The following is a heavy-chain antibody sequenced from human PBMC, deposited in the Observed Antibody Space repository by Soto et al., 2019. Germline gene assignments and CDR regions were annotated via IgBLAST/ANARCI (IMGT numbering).Heavy chain of an antibody. CDR3: AKSPGMYYYESSCPSHHDS. V-gene: IGHV3-23*01. D-gene: IGHD3-22*01. Sequence: GGSLRLSCAAYGFTFSSYAMSWVRQAPGKGLEWVSAISGSGVSTYYADSVKGRFTISRDNSKNTLYLQMNSLRAEDTAVYYCAKSPGMYYYESSCPSHHDSWGQGT. CDR1: GFTFSSYA. CDR2: ISGSGVST. J-gene: IGHJ4*02.